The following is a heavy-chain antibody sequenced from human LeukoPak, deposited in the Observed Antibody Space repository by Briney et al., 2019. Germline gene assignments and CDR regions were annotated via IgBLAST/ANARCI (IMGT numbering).Heavy chain of an antibody. CDR2: ISGGGVNI. D-gene: IGHD2-2*01. J-gene: IGHJ4*02. V-gene: IGHV3-23*01. Sequence: GGSLRLSCAASGFTFSSYGMHWVRQAPGKGLEWVSVISGGGVNIFYAESVKGRFTISRDDSKNTVYLQMNSLRAEDTAVYYCAKDPIYYAPAAPYYFDYWGQGTLVTVSS. CDR3: AKDPIYYAPAAPYYFDY. CDR1: GFTFSSYG.